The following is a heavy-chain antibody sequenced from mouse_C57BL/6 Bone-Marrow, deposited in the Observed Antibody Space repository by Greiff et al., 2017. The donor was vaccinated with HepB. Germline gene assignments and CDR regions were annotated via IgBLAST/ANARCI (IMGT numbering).Heavy chain of an antibody. CDR1: GYTFTDHT. CDR3: GSSTVADYYARDY. V-gene: IGHV1-78*01. Sequence: VQLQQSDAELVKPGASVKISCKVSGYTFTDHTIHWMKQRPEQGLEWIGYIYPRDGSTKYNEKFKGKATLTADKSSSTAYMQLNSLTSEDTAVYFCGSSTVADYYARDYWGQGTSVTVSS. CDR2: IYPRDGST. D-gene: IGHD1-1*01. J-gene: IGHJ4*01.